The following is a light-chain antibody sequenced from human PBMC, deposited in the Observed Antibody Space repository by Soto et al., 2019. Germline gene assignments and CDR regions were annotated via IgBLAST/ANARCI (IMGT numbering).Light chain of an antibody. CDR3: CSYVGSYVL. CDR2: DVS. V-gene: IGLV2-11*01. J-gene: IGLJ2*01. CDR1: SSDVAIYNY. Sequence: QSALTQPRSVSGSPGQSVTISCTGTSSDVAIYNYVSWYQHHPGKAPKPMIYDVSKRPSGVPDRFSGSKSGNTASLTISGLQAEDEADYYCCSYVGSYVLFGEGTQLTVL.